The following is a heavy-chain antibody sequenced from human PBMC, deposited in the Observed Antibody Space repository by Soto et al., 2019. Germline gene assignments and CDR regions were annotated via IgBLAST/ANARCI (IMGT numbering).Heavy chain of an antibody. V-gene: IGHV3-74*01. J-gene: IGHJ6*02. CDR3: ARGRPYGMDV. CDR2: IDSDGSST. Sequence: LRLSCAASGFTFGSYWMNWVRQAPGKGLVWVSRIDSDGSSTTYADSVKGRFTTSRDNAKNTLYLQMSSLRVEDTAVYYCARGRPYGMDVWGQGTTVTVSS. CDR1: GFTFGSYW.